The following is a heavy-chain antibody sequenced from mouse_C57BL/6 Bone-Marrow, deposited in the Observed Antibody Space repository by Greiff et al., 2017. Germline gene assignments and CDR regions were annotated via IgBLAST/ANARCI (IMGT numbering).Heavy chain of an antibody. V-gene: IGHV1-74*01. Sequence: QVQLQQPGAELVKPGASVKVSCKASGYTFTSYWMHWVKQRPGQGLEWIGRIHPSDSDTNYNQKFKGKATLTVDKSSSTAYMQLSSLTSEDSAVYYCAIHYGSRGDWYFDFWGTGTTVTVSS. D-gene: IGHD1-1*01. CDR2: IHPSDSDT. CDR3: AIHYGSRGDWYFDF. CDR1: GYTFTSYW. J-gene: IGHJ1*03.